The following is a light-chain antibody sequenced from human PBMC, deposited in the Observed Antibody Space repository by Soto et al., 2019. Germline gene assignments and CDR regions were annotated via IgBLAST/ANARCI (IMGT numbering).Light chain of an antibody. CDR1: QSLLHSNGYNY. Sequence: VMTQSPLSLPVTPGEPASISCRSSQSLLHSNGYNYLDWYLQKPGQSPQLLIYLGSSRASGVPDRFSGSGSGTDFTLKISRVEADDVGVYYCMEALQSPLTFGGETKVEIK. J-gene: IGKJ4*01. CDR3: MEALQSPLT. V-gene: IGKV2-28*01. CDR2: LGS.